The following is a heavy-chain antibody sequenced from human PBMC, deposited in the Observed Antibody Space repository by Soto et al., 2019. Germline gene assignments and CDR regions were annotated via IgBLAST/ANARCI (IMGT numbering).Heavy chain of an antibody. J-gene: IGHJ6*02. CDR1: GYSFTSYW. Sequence: PGESLKISCKGSGYSFTSYWIGWVRQMPGKGLEWMGIIYPGDSDTRYSPSFQGQVTISADKSISTAYLQWSSLKASDTAMYYCATNVRSFGYYYGMDVWGRGTTVTVSS. D-gene: IGHD3-16*01. CDR2: IYPGDSDT. CDR3: ATNVRSFGYYYGMDV. V-gene: IGHV5-51*01.